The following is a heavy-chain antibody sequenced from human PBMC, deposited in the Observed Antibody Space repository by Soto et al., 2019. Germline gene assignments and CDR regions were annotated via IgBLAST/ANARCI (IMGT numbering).Heavy chain of an antibody. Sequence: PSETLSLTCTVSGGSISSGGYYWSWIRQHPXKGLEWIGYIYYSGSTYYNPSLKSRVTISVDTSKNQFSLKLSSVTAADTAVYYCARGPLYSYGTYYYYYYGMDVWGQGTTVTVSS. J-gene: IGHJ6*02. V-gene: IGHV4-31*03. CDR2: IYYSGST. D-gene: IGHD5-18*01. CDR1: GGSISSGGYY. CDR3: ARGPLYSYGTYYYYYYGMDV.